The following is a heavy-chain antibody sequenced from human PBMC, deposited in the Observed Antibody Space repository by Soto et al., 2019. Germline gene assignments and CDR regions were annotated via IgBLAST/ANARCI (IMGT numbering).Heavy chain of an antibody. CDR1: GFTVSSNY. CDR2: IYSGGST. V-gene: IGHV3-53*01. Sequence: GGSLRLSCAASGFTVSSNYMSWVRQAPGKGLEWVSVIYSGGSTYYADPMKGRFTISRDNSKNTLYLQMNSLRAEDTAVYYCARWVTPGTIFGVVIITSYWYFDLWGRGTLVTVSS. D-gene: IGHD3-3*01. J-gene: IGHJ2*01. CDR3: ARWVTPGTIFGVVIITSYWYFDL.